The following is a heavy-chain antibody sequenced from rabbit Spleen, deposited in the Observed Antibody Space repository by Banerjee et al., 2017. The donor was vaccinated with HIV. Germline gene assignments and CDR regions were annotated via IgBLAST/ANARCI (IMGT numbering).Heavy chain of an antibody. Sequence: QEQLVESGGGLVQPGASLTLTCTASGFSFSSGYDMCWVRQAPGKGLEWIACTYAGTSGSTYYARWAKGRFTISKASSTVTLQMTSLTAADTATYFCARDAGSSFSTYGMDLWGPGTLVTVS. D-gene: IGHD8-1*01. CDR3: ARDAGSSFSTYGMDL. J-gene: IGHJ6*01. CDR2: TYAGTSGST. V-gene: IGHV1S45*01. CDR1: GFSFSSGYD.